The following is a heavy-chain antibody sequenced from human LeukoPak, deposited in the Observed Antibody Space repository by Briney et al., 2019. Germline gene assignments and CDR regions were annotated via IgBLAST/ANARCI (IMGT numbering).Heavy chain of an antibody. D-gene: IGHD5-12*01. V-gene: IGHV3-48*01. Sequence: PGGSLRLSCASSGFPFPTYNMVWVRQAPGKGLECISYISGSSDNIWYADSVKGRFTVSRDNAKNSLYLQMSSLRAEDTAVYFCARLRGSPMYPDYWGQGTLVTLSS. CDR2: ISGSSDNI. CDR1: GFPFPTYN. CDR3: ARLRGSPMYPDY. J-gene: IGHJ4*02.